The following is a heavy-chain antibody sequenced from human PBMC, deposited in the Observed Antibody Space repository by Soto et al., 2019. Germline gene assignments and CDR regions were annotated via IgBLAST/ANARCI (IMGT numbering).Heavy chain of an antibody. CDR2: IYWDDDN. J-gene: IGHJ5*02. Sequence: QITLKESGPPLVKPTQTLTLTCTFSGFSLSTSGVGVGWFRQPPGKALEWLALIYWDDDNRYSPSLKSRLTITKDTSKNQVVLTVTDMDPMDTATYYCAHYISTAPAGWFDPWGQGTLVIVSS. V-gene: IGHV2-5*02. CDR1: GFSLSTSGVG. D-gene: IGHD3-9*01. CDR3: AHYISTAPAGWFDP.